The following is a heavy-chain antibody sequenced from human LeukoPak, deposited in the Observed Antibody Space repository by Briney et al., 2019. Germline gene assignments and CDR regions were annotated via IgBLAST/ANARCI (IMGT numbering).Heavy chain of an antibody. D-gene: IGHD1-14*01. V-gene: IGHV4-61*01. J-gene: IGHJ3*02. CDR2: IYYSGST. CDR3: ARDTTPTGGDAFDI. Sequence: KPSETLSLTCTVSGGSVSSGSYYWSWIRQPPEKGLEWIGYIYYSGSTNYNPSLKSRVTISVDTSKNQFSLKLSSVTAADTAVYYCARDTTPTGGDAFDIWGQGTMVTVSS. CDR1: GGSVSSGSYY.